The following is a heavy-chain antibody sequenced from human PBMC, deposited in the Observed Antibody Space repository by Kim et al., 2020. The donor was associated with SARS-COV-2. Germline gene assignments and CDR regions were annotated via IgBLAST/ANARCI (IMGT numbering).Heavy chain of an antibody. V-gene: IGHV3-53*01. CDR3: ARSLSDDYGDYVGY. D-gene: IGHD4-17*01. CDR2: IYSGGST. J-gene: IGHJ4*02. Sequence: GGSLRLSCAASGFTVSSNYMSWVRQAPGKGLEWVSVIYSGGSTYYADSVKGRFTISRDNSKNTLYLQMNSLRAEDTAVYYCARSLSDDYGDYVGYWGQGTLVTVSS. CDR1: GFTVSSNY.